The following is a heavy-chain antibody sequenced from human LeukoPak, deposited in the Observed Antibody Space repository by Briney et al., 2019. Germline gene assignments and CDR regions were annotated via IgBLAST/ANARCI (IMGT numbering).Heavy chain of an antibody. Sequence: ASVKVSFKGSGYTFTNYDITWVRQAPGQGREGMGWISAYNGNTNYAQKFQGRVTMTTDTSTSTAYMELRSLRSDDTAVYYCARGETLDYWGQGTLVTVSS. D-gene: IGHD5-24*01. CDR3: ARGETLDY. V-gene: IGHV1-18*04. CDR2: ISAYNGNT. J-gene: IGHJ4*02. CDR1: GYTFTNYD.